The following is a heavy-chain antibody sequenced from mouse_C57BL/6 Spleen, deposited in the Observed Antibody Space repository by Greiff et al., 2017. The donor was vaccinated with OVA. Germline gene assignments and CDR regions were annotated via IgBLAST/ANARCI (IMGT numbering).Heavy chain of an antibody. CDR1: GYTFTSYW. CDR2: IDPSDSYT. J-gene: IGHJ4*01. Sequence: QVHVKQPGAELVKPGASVKLSCKASGYTFTSYWMQWVKQRPGQGLEWIGEIDPSDSYTNYNQKFKGKATLTVDTSSSTAYMQLSSLTSEDSAVYYCARLGSGYAMDYWGQGTSVTVSS. V-gene: IGHV1-50*01. D-gene: IGHD3-2*02. CDR3: ARLGSGYAMDY.